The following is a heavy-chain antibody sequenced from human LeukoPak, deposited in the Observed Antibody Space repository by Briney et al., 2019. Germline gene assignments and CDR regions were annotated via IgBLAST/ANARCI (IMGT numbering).Heavy chain of an antibody. Sequence: GGSLRLSCAPSGFTFSSYAMSWVRQAPGKGLEWVSSVSTSGGRTYYADSVKGRFTISRDNAKNSLYLQMISLRAEDTAVYYCARDPEVDTAMVLFDYWGQGTLVTVSS. V-gene: IGHV3-23*01. CDR1: GFTFSSYA. J-gene: IGHJ4*02. D-gene: IGHD5-18*01. CDR3: ARDPEVDTAMVLFDY. CDR2: VSTSGGRT.